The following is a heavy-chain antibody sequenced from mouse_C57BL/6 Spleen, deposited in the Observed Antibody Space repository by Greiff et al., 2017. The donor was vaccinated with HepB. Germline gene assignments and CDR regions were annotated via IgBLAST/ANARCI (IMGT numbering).Heavy chain of an antibody. CDR1: GYTFTSYW. V-gene: IGHV1-52*01. Sequence: QVQLQQPGAELVRPGSSVKLSCKASGYTFTSYWMHWVKQRPIQGLEWIGNIDPSDSETHYNQKFKDKATLTVDKSSSTAYMQLSSLTSEDSAVYYCARDDGYYLRPSWFAYWGQGTLVTVSA. CDR3: ARDDGYYLRPSWFAY. D-gene: IGHD2-3*01. J-gene: IGHJ3*01. CDR2: IDPSDSET.